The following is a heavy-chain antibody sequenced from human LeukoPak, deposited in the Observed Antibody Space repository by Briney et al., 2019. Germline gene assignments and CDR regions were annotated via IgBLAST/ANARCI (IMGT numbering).Heavy chain of an antibody. V-gene: IGHV3-7*01. Sequence: GGSLRLSCADSGFTFSSYWMSWVRQAPGKGLEWVANIKQDGSEKYYVDSVKGRFTISRDNAKKSLYLQMNSLRAEDTAVYYCARVSSSRYYYYYMDVWGKGTTVTVSS. D-gene: IGHD6-6*01. CDR1: GFTFSSYW. J-gene: IGHJ6*03. CDR2: IKQDGSEK. CDR3: ARVSSSRYYYYYMDV.